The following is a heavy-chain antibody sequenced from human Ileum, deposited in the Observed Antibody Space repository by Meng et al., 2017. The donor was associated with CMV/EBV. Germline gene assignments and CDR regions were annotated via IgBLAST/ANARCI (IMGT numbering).Heavy chain of an antibody. J-gene: IGHJ4*02. Sequence: GESLKISCSASGFIFGNYAMTWVRQAPGKGLEWVSTISATSGRTYIADSVRGRFSISRDNAKNTLYLQMNSLRADDTAVYYCATTPNYSGHSWGQGTLVTVSS. CDR3: ATTPNYSGHS. D-gene: IGHD5-12*01. V-gene: IGHV3-23*01. CDR2: ISATSGRT. CDR1: GFIFGNYA.